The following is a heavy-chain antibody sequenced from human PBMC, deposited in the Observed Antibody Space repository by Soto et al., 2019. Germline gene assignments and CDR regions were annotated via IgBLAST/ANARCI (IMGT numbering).Heavy chain of an antibody. CDR1: GFTFDDYA. D-gene: IGHD2-15*01. Sequence: EVQLVESGGGLVQPGRSLRLSCAASGFTFDDYAMHWVRQAPGQGLEWVSGISWNSGSIGYADSVKGRFAISRDNAKNSLYLQMNSLRAEDTALYYCAKAFERHCSGGSCYFDYWGQGTLVTVSS. J-gene: IGHJ4*02. CDR2: ISWNSGSI. V-gene: IGHV3-9*01. CDR3: AKAFERHCSGGSCYFDY.